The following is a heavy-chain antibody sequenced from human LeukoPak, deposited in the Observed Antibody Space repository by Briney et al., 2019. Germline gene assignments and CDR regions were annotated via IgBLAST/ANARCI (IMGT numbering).Heavy chain of an antibody. CDR1: GLTFSSYG. CDR2: MSYDGSNK. V-gene: IGHV3-30-3*01. Sequence: GGSLRLSCAACGLTFSSYGMQGVRQAPGKGREWVAGMSYDGSNKYYADSVNGRFTISRDNSKNTLYLQMNSLRAEDTAVYYCARVGDTAMGSIYFDYWGQGTLVTVSS. D-gene: IGHD5-18*01. CDR3: ARVGDTAMGSIYFDY. J-gene: IGHJ4*02.